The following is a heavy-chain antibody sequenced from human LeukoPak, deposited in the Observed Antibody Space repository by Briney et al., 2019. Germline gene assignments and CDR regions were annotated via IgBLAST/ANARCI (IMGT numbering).Heavy chain of an antibody. CDR2: ISAYNGNT. D-gene: IGHD1-26*01. CDR3: ATTSGYFYY. Sequence: ASVKVSCKASGYTFTSYGISWVRQAPGQGLEWMGWISAYNGNTNYAQKLQGRVTMTTDTSTSTVHMELSGLRSDDTAVYYCATTSGYFYYWGQGTLVTVSS. J-gene: IGHJ4*02. CDR1: GYTFTSYG. V-gene: IGHV1-18*01.